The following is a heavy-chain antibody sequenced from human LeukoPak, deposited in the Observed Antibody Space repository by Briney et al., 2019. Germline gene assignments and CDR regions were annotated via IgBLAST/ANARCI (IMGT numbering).Heavy chain of an antibody. CDR2: MSNIDET. D-gene: IGHD6-19*01. CDR1: GFRLEHFA. J-gene: IGHJ4*02. Sequence: GGSLRLSCTGSGFRLEHFAMSWVRQAPGKGLEWVSAMSNIDETYYSDSVKGRVTLSRDNSKNTLSLQMNSLRDEDTAVYYCAKDHPSSGWPAFESWGQGTLVTVSS. V-gene: IGHV3-23*01. CDR3: AKDHPSSGWPAFES.